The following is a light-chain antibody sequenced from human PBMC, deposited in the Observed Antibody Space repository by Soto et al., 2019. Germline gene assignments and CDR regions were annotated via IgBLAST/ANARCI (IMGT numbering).Light chain of an antibody. Sequence: QSALTQPASVSGSPGQSITISCTGSSSDVEANKLVSWYQQHPGTAPRLLIYEDIRRPSGISSRFSGSKSGNTASLTISGFRAEDEAAYYCCSYAGSSTVVFGGGTKLTVL. CDR3: CSYAGSSTVV. V-gene: IGLV2-23*01. CDR1: SSDVEANKL. CDR2: EDI. J-gene: IGLJ2*01.